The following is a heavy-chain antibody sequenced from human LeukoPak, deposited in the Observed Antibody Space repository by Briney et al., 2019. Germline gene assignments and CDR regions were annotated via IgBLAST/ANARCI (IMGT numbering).Heavy chain of an antibody. Sequence: PLETLSLTCSVSGGSISSGSYYWSWIRQPAGKGLEWIGRIYASGNTNYNPSLKSRVTISVDTSKNQFSLKLSSVTAADTAVYYCARDSDYYDSSGGYWYFDFWGRGTLVTVSS. CDR1: GGSISSGSYY. CDR3: ARDSDYYDSSGGYWYFDF. V-gene: IGHV4-61*02. J-gene: IGHJ2*01. CDR2: IYASGNT. D-gene: IGHD3-22*01.